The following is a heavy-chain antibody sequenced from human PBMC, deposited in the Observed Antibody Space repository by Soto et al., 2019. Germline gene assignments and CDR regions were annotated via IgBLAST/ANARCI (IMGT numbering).Heavy chain of an antibody. Sequence: QVQLVQSGAEVKKPGSSVKVSCKASGGTCSSYAICRVRQATGQGLEWMGGIIPIFGTANYAQKFQGRVTITADESTSTAYMELSSLRSEDTAVYYCARDGGQRTDWFDPWGQGTLVTVSS. CDR3: ARDGGQRTDWFDP. J-gene: IGHJ5*02. D-gene: IGHD3-16*01. CDR1: GGTCSSYA. V-gene: IGHV1-69*12. CDR2: IIPIFGTA.